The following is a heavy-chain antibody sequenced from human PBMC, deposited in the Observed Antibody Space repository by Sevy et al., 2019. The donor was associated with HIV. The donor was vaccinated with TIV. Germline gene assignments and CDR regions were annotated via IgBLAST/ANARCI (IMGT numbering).Heavy chain of an antibody. D-gene: IGHD6-6*01. V-gene: IGHV3-15*07. CDR2: IKSKTDGGTT. CDR1: GFTFSNTW. Sequence: GGSLRLSCAASGFTFSNTWMNWVHQAPGKELQWVGRIKSKTDGGTTDYAAPVKGRFTISRDDSKNTLYLQMNSLKTEDTALYYCTTDFACYSRSSPSDYWGQGTLVTVSS. CDR3: TTDFACYSRSSPSDY. J-gene: IGHJ4*02.